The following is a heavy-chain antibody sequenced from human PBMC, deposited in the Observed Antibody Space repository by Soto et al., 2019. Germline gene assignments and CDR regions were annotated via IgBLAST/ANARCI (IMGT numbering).Heavy chain of an antibody. CDR2: INPSGGRT. Sequence: ASLKVSCKASGYTFTGYHMHWVRQTPVHGLEWMGVINPSGGRTSYAQKFQGRVTMTRDTSTSTVHMELSNLRSEDTAVYFCARDGGYDVLTGHYILLYYLDNWGLGTLVTVS. J-gene: IGHJ4*02. CDR3: ARDGGYDVLTGHYILLYYLDN. D-gene: IGHD3-9*01. CDR1: GYTFTGYH. V-gene: IGHV1-46*01.